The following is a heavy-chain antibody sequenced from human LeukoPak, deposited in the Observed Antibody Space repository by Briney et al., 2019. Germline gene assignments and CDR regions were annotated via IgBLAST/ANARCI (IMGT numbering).Heavy chain of an antibody. CDR1: GFTFDDYA. CDR3: ARGNYYDSSGYYDDAFDI. J-gene: IGHJ3*02. D-gene: IGHD3-22*01. Sequence: GGSLRLSCAASGFTFDDYAMHWVRHAPGKGLEWVSGVTWNSATIGYAGSVKGRFTISRDNAKNSLYLYVNSLRGEDTALYYCARGNYYDSSGYYDDAFDIWGQGTMVTVSS. V-gene: IGHV3-9*01. CDR2: VTWNSATI.